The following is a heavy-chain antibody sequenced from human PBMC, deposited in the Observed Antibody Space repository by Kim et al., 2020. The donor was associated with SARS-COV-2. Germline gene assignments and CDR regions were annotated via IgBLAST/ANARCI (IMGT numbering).Heavy chain of an antibody. CDR1: GLTFSRHW. J-gene: IGHJ4*02. Sequence: GGSLRLSCGASGLTFSRHWMYWVRQAPGKGLVWVSRITSDGSSTKYVDSVKGRFTISRDNAKNTLYLQMNGLRVEDTAVYYCAFFSSARGAGSYWGQGT. CDR3: AFFSSARGAGSY. D-gene: IGHD2-2*01. V-gene: IGHV3-74*03. CDR2: ITSDGSST.